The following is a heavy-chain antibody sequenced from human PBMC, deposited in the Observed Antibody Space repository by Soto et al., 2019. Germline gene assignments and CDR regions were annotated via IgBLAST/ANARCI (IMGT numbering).Heavy chain of an antibody. CDR3: VREAYCSSTSFLKNWRPPQS. D-gene: IGHD2-2*01. Sequence: EVQLVESGGGLVQPGGSLRLSCAASGFTFSSYWMHWVRQAPGKGLVWVSRINSDGSSTSYADSVKGRFTISRENAKNTLYQEMNSLRAEDTAVYYCVREAYCSSTSFLKNWRPPQSWGHGTMVTVSS. V-gene: IGHV3-74*01. CDR1: GFTFSSYW. CDR2: INSDGSST. J-gene: IGHJ4*03.